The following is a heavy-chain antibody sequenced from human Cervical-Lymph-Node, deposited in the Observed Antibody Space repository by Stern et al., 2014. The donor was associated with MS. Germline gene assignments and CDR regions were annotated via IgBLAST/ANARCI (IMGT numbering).Heavy chain of an antibody. V-gene: IGHV3-9*01. D-gene: IGHD3-9*01. CDR2: ISWNRVRM. J-gene: IGHJ4*02. CDR1: GFTFEDYA. CDR3: VKGETFYDILTGPAFDD. Sequence: EVQLVESGGDWVQPGRSLRLSCAASGFTFEDYAMHWVRQAPGKGLEWVSGISWNRVRMDYAGSVKGRFTISRDNAKKSLHLQMNSLRTEDTAWYYCVKGETFYDILTGPAFDDWGQGTLVTVSS.